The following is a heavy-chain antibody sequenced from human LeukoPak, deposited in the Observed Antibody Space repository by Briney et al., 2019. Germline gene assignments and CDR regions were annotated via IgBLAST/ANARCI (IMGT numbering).Heavy chain of an antibody. V-gene: IGHV4-39*01. J-gene: IGHJ4*02. Sequence: PSETLSLTCTVSGGSFNRNSYYWGWIRQPPGRGLEWIGGISYSGLTHYNPSLESRVTLSVDTSKSQFSLRLTSVTAADTSMYYCTRRPVTTYSNYGFPDYWGRGTLVTVSS. CDR3: TRRPVTTYSNYGFPDY. D-gene: IGHD4-11*01. CDR1: GGSFNRNSYY. CDR2: ISYSGLT.